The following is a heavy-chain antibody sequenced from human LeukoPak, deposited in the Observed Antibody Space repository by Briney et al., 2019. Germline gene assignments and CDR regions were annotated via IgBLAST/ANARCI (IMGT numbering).Heavy chain of an antibody. V-gene: IGHV1-18*01. J-gene: IGHJ6*04. CDR3: ARNSSDWYGYMDV. CDR1: DYTFTSYG. CDR2: ISTYNGYA. Sequence: ASVKVSCTASDYTFTSYGISWVRQAPGQGLEWMGWISTYNGYANYAQKVQGRVTMTTETSTSTAYMELRSLRSDDTAVYYCARNSSDWYGYMDVWGKGTTVTVSS. D-gene: IGHD6-19*01.